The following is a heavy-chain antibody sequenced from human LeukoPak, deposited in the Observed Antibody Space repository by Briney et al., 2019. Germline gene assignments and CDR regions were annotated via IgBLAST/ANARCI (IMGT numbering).Heavy chain of an antibody. CDR1: GFTFSTYA. CDR3: ARVGSWSYYYMDV. D-gene: IGHD2-15*01. Sequence: GGSLRLSCAASGFTFSTYAMDWVRQAPGKGLEWVSYLSSSSSVIYHADSVKGRFTISRDNAKNSLYLQMNSLRAEDTAVYYCARVGSWSYYYMDVWGKGTTVTISS. J-gene: IGHJ6*03. V-gene: IGHV3-48*04. CDR2: LSSSSSVI.